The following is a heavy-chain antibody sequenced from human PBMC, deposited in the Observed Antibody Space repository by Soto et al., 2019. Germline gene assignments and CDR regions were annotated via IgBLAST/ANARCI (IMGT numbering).Heavy chain of an antibody. CDR2: VDYSGTA. CDR1: SGSISVTDVF. J-gene: IGHJ4*02. CDR3: ARITGRHLDY. V-gene: IGHV4-39*01. Sequence: SETLSLTCTVSSGSISVTDVFWGWVRQPPGKGLGWIGNVDYSGTAYFSPSLATRVTFHVDTSKNQFSLTLYSVTAADTAVYYCARITGRHLDYWGQGILVTVSS. D-gene: IGHD1-20*01.